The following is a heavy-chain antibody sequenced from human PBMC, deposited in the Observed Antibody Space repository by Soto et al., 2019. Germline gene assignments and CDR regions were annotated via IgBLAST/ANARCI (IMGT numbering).Heavy chain of an antibody. Sequence: GGSLRLSCAASGFTFSSYDMHWVRQATGKGLEWVSAIGTAGDTYYPGSVKGRFTISRGNAKNSLYLQMNSLRAGDTAVYYCARGSVAHDAFDIWGQGTMVTVSS. V-gene: IGHV3-13*01. CDR1: GFTFSSYD. J-gene: IGHJ3*02. CDR2: IGTAGDT. CDR3: ARGSVAHDAFDI. D-gene: IGHD2-15*01.